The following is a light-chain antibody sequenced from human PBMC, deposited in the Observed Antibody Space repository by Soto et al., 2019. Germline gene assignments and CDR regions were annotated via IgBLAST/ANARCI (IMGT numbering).Light chain of an antibody. J-gene: IGLJ2*01. CDR3: CSYAGRYTFSV. CDR1: RSDVGGYNY. CDR2: DVS. V-gene: IGLV2-11*01. Sequence: QSVLTQPRSVSGSPGQSVTISCAGTRSDVGGYNYVSWYQQHPGKAPKLMIYDVSKRPSGVPDRFSGSKSGNTASLTISGLQAEDEADYYCCSYAGRYTFSVFGGGTKLTVL.